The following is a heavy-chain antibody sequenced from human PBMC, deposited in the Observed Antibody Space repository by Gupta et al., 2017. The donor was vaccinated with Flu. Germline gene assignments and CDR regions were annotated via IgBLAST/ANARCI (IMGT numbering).Heavy chain of an antibody. CDR2: IKPEGSEN. J-gene: IGHJ4*02. Sequence: EVQLVESGGGLVQPGGSLRVYCAASGFTFSNYWLRWVSPAAGEGLGWLANIKPEGSENYHMDSVKGRFTISRDNAKNSLYLQMNSLRAEDTAMYYCAREERRNSLDYWGQGTLVTVSS. CDR3: AREERRNSLDY. D-gene: IGHD4-23*01. V-gene: IGHV3-7*01. CDR1: GFTFSNYW.